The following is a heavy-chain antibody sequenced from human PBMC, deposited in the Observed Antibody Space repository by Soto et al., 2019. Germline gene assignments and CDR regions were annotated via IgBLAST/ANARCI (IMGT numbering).Heavy chain of an antibody. CDR1: GFTFSSYA. D-gene: IGHD3-22*01. CDR3: AKDPYDSSGYYRAPFNWFDP. J-gene: IGHJ5*02. CDR2: ISGSGGST. Sequence: GGSLRLSCAASGFTFSSYAMSWVRQAPGKGLEWVSAISGSGGSTYYADSVKGRFTISRDNSKNTLYLQMNSLRAEDTAVYYCAKDPYDSSGYYRAPFNWFDPWGQGTLVTVSS. V-gene: IGHV3-23*01.